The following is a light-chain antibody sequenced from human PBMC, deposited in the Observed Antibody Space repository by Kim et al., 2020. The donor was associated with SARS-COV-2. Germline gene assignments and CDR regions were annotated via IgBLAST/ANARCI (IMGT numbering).Light chain of an antibody. CDR2: EDD. Sequence: GETVPISCTGSGGSIASTFVQWYQQRPGSAPTTVIYEDDNRPAGVPDRFSGSIDGSSNSASLTISGLKTEDEADYYCQSSDGSNLVFGGGTKLTVL. CDR1: GGSIASTF. V-gene: IGLV6-57*02. J-gene: IGLJ3*02. CDR3: QSSDGSNLV.